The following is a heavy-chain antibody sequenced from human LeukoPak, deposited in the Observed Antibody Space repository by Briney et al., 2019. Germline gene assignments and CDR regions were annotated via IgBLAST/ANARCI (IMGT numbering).Heavy chain of an antibody. CDR3: AKAKIAAAGLFDY. CDR1: GFTFSSYA. Sequence: PGGSLRLSCAASGFTFSSYAMSWVRQAPGKGLEWASAISGSGGSTYYADSVKGRFTISRDNSKNTLYLQMDSLRAEDTAVYYCAKAKIAAAGLFDYWGQGTLVTVSS. J-gene: IGHJ4*02. CDR2: ISGSGGST. D-gene: IGHD6-13*01. V-gene: IGHV3-23*01.